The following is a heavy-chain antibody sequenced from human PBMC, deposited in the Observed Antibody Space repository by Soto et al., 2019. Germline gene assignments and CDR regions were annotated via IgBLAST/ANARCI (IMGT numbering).Heavy chain of an antibody. CDR2: ISATSGKA. V-gene: IGHV1-18*04. CDR3: AGEEDCTDSSCARHYYCLSGMDV. J-gene: IGHJ6*02. D-gene: IGHD2-8*02. CDR1: GYSFTHYG. Sequence: QVQVVQSGPEVAKPGSSVKVSCRTSGYSFTHYGISWVRQAPGQGLERVGWISATSGKAFYGQNFQGRVTLTSDTSTDTVYLELRSLRSDVAAAYYCAGEEDCTDSSCARHYYCLSGMDVWGQGTTVTVS.